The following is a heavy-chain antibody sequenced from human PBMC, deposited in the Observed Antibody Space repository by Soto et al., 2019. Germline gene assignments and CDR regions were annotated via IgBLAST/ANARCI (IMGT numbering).Heavy chain of an antibody. CDR1: GFTFSNYA. CDR2: ISGSSSTI. V-gene: IGHV3-48*02. CDR3: AREPLPTSRIEAAGTWYYYYGMDV. Sequence: PGGSLRLSCAASGFTFSNYAMNWVRQAPGKGLDWVSSISGSSSTIYYADSVKGRFTISRDNAKNSLYLQMNSLRDEDTAVYYCAREPLPTSRIEAAGTWYYYYGMDVWGQGTTVTVSS. J-gene: IGHJ6*02. D-gene: IGHD6-13*01.